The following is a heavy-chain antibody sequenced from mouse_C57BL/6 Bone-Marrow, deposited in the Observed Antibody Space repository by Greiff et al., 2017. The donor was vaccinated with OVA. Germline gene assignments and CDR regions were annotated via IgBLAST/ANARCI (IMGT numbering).Heavy chain of an antibody. CDR1: GFTFSDYY. J-gene: IGHJ4*01. CDR3: ARDRGYGSSPYAMDY. V-gene: IGHV5-16*01. D-gene: IGHD1-1*01. CDR2: INYDGSST. Sequence: EVQVVESEGGLVQPGSSMKLSCTASGFTFSDYYMAWVRQVPEKGLEWVANINYDGSSTYYLDSLKSRFIISRDNAKNILYLQMSSLKSEDTATYYCARDRGYGSSPYAMDYWGQGTSVTVSS.